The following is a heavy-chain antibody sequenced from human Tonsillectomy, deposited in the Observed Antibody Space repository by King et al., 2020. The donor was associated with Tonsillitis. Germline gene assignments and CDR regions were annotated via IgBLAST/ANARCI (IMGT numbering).Heavy chain of an antibody. D-gene: IGHD2-2*01. CDR1: GGSISSDSYY. CDR2: ISYTGST. Sequence: QVQLQESGPGLVKPSQTLSLTCIVSGGSISSDSYYWSWIRQHPGKGLEWIGYISYTGSTYYSPSLKSRITMSVDTSKNQFSLNLSSVTAADTAIYYCASATCSTTTCYRPEYFQEWGQGALVTVSS. J-gene: IGHJ1*01. CDR3: ASATCSTTTCYRPEYFQE. V-gene: IGHV4-31*03.